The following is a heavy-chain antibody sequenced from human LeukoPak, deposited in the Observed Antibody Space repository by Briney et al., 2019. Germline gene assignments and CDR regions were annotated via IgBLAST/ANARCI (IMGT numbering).Heavy chain of an antibody. Sequence: SETLSLTCTVSGGSISSYYWSWIRQPPGKGLEWIGYIYYSGSTNYNPPLKSRVTISVDTSKNQFSLKLSSMTAADTAVYYCARLPCSGSCYSFWFDPWGQGTLVTVSS. CDR1: GGSISSYY. V-gene: IGHV4-59*08. D-gene: IGHD2-15*01. CDR3: ARLPCSGSCYSFWFDP. CDR2: IYYSGST. J-gene: IGHJ5*02.